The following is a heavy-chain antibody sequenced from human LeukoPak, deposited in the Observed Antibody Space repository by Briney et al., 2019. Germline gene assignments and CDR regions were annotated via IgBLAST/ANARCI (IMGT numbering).Heavy chain of an antibody. CDR3: ARGYYYDSSGYWWYFDY. Sequence: ASVKVSFTASGYTFTIYGISWVRQAPGQGLGWMGWISVYNGNTNYAQKFQGRVTMTTDPSTSTAYMELRSLRSDDTAVYFCARGYYYDSSGYWWYFDYWGQGTLVTVSS. J-gene: IGHJ4*02. V-gene: IGHV1-18*01. CDR2: ISVYNGNT. CDR1: GYTFTIYG. D-gene: IGHD3-22*01.